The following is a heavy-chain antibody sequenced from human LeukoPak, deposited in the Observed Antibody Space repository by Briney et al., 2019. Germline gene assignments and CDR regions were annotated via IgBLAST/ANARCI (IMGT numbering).Heavy chain of an antibody. J-gene: IGHJ6*02. V-gene: IGHV3-74*01. D-gene: IGHD1-26*01. CDR1: GFTFSSYW. CDR3: ARVRSGSSAGNYGMDV. Sequence: SGGSLRLSCAASGFTFSSYWMHWVRQAPGKGLVWVSRINSDGSSTNYADSVKGRFTISRDNAKNTLYLQMNSLRVEDTAVYYCARVRSGSSAGNYGMDVWGQETTVTVSS. CDR2: INSDGSST.